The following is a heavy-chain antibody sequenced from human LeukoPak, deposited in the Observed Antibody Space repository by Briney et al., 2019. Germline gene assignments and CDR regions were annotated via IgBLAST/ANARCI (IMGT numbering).Heavy chain of an antibody. V-gene: IGHV3-30*18. Sequence: PGGSLRLSCAASGFTFSSYGMHWVRQAPGKGLEWVAVISYDGSNKYYADSVKGRFTISRDNSKNTLYLQMNSLRAEDTAVYYCAKDRVTYYYDSRTPTFWGRGTLVTVSS. D-gene: IGHD3-22*01. J-gene: IGHJ4*02. CDR2: ISYDGSNK. CDR1: GFTFSSYG. CDR3: AKDRVTYYYDSRTPTF.